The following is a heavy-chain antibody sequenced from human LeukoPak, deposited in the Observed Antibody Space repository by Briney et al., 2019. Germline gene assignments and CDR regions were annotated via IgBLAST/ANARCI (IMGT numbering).Heavy chain of an antibody. Sequence: GASVKVSCKASGYTFTSYGISWVRQAPGQGPEWMGWISAYNGNTNYAQKLQGRVTMTTDTSTSTAYMELRSLRSDDTAVYYCARYDFWSGYYDLDYGMDVWGQGTTVTVSS. J-gene: IGHJ6*02. CDR2: ISAYNGNT. CDR3: ARYDFWSGYYDLDYGMDV. D-gene: IGHD3-3*01. V-gene: IGHV1-18*01. CDR1: GYTFTSYG.